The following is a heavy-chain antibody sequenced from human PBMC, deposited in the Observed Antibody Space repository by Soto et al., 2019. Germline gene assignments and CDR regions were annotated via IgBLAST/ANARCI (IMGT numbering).Heavy chain of an antibody. D-gene: IGHD3-10*01. CDR1: GYTFTNCY. CDR2: VNPSGGSP. J-gene: IGHJ4*02. Sequence: ASVKVSCKASGYTFTNCYMYWVRQAPGQGLEWMGIVNPSGGSPTYAQKFQGRVTMTRDTSTSTVYMELSSLRSDDTAVYYCARVVGGVGYCDHWGQGTLVTVSS. CDR3: ARVVGGVGYCDH. V-gene: IGHV1-46*01.